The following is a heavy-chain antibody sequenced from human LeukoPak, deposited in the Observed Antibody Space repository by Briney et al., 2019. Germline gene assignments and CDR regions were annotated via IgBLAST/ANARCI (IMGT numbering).Heavy chain of an antibody. CDR2: INHSGST. Sequence: SETLSLTCAVYGGSFSGYYWSWIRQPPGKGLEWIGEINHSGSTNYNPSLKSRVTISVDTSKNQFSLKLSSVTAAATAVYYCCSYELDAFDIWGQGTMVTVSS. V-gene: IGHV4-34*01. D-gene: IGHD2-15*01. CDR3: CSYELDAFDI. J-gene: IGHJ3*02. CDR1: GGSFSGYY.